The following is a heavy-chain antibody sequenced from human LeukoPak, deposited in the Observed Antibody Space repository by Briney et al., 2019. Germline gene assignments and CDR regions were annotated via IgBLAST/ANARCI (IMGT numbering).Heavy chain of an antibody. Sequence: SVKVSCKASGGTFSSYAISWVRQAPGQGLEWVGRIIPIFGTANYAQKFQGRVTITTDESTSTAYMELSSLRSEDTAVYYCARDLSVARGSVWVLWGQGTLVTVSS. V-gene: IGHV1-69*05. CDR1: GGTFSSYA. D-gene: IGHD3-10*01. CDR3: ARDLSVARGSVWVL. CDR2: IIPIFGTA. J-gene: IGHJ4*02.